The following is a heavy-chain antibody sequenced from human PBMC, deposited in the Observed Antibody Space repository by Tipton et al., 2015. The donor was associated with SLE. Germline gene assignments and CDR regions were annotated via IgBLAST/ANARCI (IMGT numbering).Heavy chain of an antibody. D-gene: IGHD2-8*01. V-gene: IGHV4-61*02. CDR2: IFNSGKT. CDR1: GGAISSGGFF. CDR3: ARHGVGYSSPVQGFDV. J-gene: IGHJ6*02. Sequence: TLSLTCTVSGGAISSGGFFSGWIRPPAGEGPGWVGRIFNSGKTVYNPPLKRRAALSLDRPKNHFSPWVNSVTAADTAVYFCARHGVGYSSPVQGFDVWGQGTTVTVSS.